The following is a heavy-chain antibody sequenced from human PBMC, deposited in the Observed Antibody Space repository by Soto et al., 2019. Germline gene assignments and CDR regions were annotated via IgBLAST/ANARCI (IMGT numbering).Heavy chain of an antibody. CDR1: GGTFSSYA. D-gene: IGHD4-17*01. Sequence: ASVKVSCKASGGTFSSYAISWVRQAPGQGLEWMGGIIPIFGTANYAQKFQGRVTITADESTSKAYMELSSLRSEDTAVYYCASYYADYVYFDYWGKGTLVTAPQ. V-gene: IGHV1-69*13. CDR2: IIPIFGTA. J-gene: IGHJ4*02. CDR3: ASYYADYVYFDY.